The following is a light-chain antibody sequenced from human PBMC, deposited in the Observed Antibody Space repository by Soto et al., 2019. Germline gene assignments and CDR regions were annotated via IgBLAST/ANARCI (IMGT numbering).Light chain of an antibody. V-gene: IGKV1-12*01. J-gene: IGKJ4*01. CDR3: EQHGRSPLT. CDR1: QGISSW. Sequence: IQMTQSPASVSSSLGDSVRIACRASQGISSWLAWYQQKPGKAPKLLIYAASSLQSGVPSRFRGSRCGTEFTSAVSRQQAEDCAVYYYEQHGRSPLTFGGGTKVDIK. CDR2: AAS.